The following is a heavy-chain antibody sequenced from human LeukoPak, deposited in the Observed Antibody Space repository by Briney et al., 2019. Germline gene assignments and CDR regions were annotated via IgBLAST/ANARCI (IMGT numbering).Heavy chain of an antibody. J-gene: IGHJ4*02. Sequence: PEGSLRLSCAASGFTFSSYGMHWVRQAPGKGLEWVAVISYDGSNKYYADSVKGRFTISRDNSKNMLYLQMDSLRAEDTAVYFCACSIVSRPPFDYWGQGALVTVSS. D-gene: IGHD6-6*01. CDR3: ACSIVSRPPFDY. V-gene: IGHV3-30*03. CDR2: ISYDGSNK. CDR1: GFTFSSYG.